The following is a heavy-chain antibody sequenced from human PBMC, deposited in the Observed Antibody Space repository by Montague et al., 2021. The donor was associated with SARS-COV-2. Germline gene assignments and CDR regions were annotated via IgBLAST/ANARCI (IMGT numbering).Heavy chain of an antibody. CDR2: IYYSGST. J-gene: IGHJ5*02. D-gene: IGHD2-8*02. CDR3: ARHQQVGGVRP. Sequence: SETLSLTCTVSGGSISSYYWSWTRQPPGKGLEWIGYIYYSGSTNYNPSLKSRVTISVDTSKNQFSLKLSSVTAADTAVYYCARHQQVGGVRPWGQGTLVTVSS. CDR1: GGSISSYY. V-gene: IGHV4-59*08.